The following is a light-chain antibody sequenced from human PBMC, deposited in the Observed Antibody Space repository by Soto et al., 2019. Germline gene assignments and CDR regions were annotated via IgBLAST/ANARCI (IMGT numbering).Light chain of an antibody. V-gene: IGKV1-5*03. CDR3: QQYNTFPWT. CDR2: KAS. CDR1: QSISSR. Sequence: DIQMTQSPSTLSASVGDRVTITCRASQSISSRLAWYQQKQGKAPKLLIYKASSLERGVPSRFSGSGSVTDFTLTISSLQPDDFATYYCQQYNTFPWTFGQGTKVEIK. J-gene: IGKJ1*01.